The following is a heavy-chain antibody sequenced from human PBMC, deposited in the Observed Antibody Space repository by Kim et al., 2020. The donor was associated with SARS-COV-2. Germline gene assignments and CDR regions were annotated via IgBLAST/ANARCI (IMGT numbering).Heavy chain of an antibody. Sequence: GNGNTIYSQKFQGRVHFTTDTSASTAYMGLSLLRSEDSAVYYCLGGFYFDYWGQGTLVTVSS. J-gene: IGHJ4*02. D-gene: IGHD3-16*01. V-gene: IGHV1-3*01. CDR2: GNGNT. CDR3: LGGFYFDY.